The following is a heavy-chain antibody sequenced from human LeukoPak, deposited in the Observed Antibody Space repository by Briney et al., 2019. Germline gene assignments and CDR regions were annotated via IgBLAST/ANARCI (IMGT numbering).Heavy chain of an antibody. V-gene: IGHV3-21*04. CDR1: GFTFSSYS. CDR2: ISSSSSYI. D-gene: IGHD4-17*01. J-gene: IGHJ4*02. Sequence: PGGSLRLSCAASGFTFSSYSMNWVRQAPGKGLEWVSSISSSSSYIYYADSVKGRFTISRDNSKNTLYLQMNSLRAEDTAVYYCANYDYGDLPFGVYWGQGTLVTVSS. CDR3: ANYDYGDLPFGVY.